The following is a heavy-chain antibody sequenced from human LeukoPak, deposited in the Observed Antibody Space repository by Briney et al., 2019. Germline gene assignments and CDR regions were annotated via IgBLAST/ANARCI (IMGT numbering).Heavy chain of an antibody. CDR1: GYTFTSYG. CDR3: ALARSGSVAGPSDY. Sequence: APVKVSCKASGYTFTSYGINWVRQAPGQGLEWVGWITAYNGDTNYTQGVQGRITLTADTSTGTAHMELRSLSSDDTAVYYCALARSGSVAGPSDYWGQGTLVTVSS. J-gene: IGHJ4*02. D-gene: IGHD3-22*01. V-gene: IGHV1-18*01. CDR2: ITAYNGDT.